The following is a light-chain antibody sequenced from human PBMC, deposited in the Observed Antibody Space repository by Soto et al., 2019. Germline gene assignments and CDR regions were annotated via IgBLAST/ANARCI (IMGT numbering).Light chain of an antibody. CDR1: QSINSW. V-gene: IGKV1-5*03. J-gene: IGKJ2*01. CDR3: QQSNSYSPT. Sequence: DIQMTQSPSTLSASVGDRVTITCRASQSINSWLAWYQQKPGKAPKLLIYKASSVESGVPSRFSGSGSGTEFTLTISSLQPDDFATYYCQQSNSYSPTFGQGTKLEIK. CDR2: KAS.